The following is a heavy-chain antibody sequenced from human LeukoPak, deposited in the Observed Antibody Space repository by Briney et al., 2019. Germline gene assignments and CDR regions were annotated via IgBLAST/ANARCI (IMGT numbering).Heavy chain of an antibody. Sequence: GASVKVSCKASGYTFTSYGISWVRQAPGQGLEWMGWISAYNGNTNYAQKFQGRVTMTTDTSTSTAYMELRSLRSDDTAVYYCARDPSSSWWQRDAFDIWGQGTMVTVSS. CDR1: GYTFTSYG. D-gene: IGHD6-13*01. J-gene: IGHJ3*02. CDR3: ARDPSSSWWQRDAFDI. CDR2: ISAYNGNT. V-gene: IGHV1-18*01.